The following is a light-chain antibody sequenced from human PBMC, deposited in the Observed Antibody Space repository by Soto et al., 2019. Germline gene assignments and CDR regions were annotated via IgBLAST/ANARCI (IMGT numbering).Light chain of an antibody. Sequence: DIQMTQSPSTRSASVGDRVTITCRASQSFNTWLAWYQQKPGKAPNLLIYKASSLASGVPSRFSGSGSGTEFTLTTSSLQPDDLATYYCQQYNSFPWTFGQGTKVDI. V-gene: IGKV1-5*03. J-gene: IGKJ1*01. CDR2: KAS. CDR3: QQYNSFPWT. CDR1: QSFNTW.